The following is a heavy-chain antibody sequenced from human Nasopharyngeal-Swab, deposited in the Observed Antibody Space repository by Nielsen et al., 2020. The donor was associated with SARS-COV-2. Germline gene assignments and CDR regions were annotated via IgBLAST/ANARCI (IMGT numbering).Heavy chain of an antibody. V-gene: IGHV3-23*01. J-gene: IGHJ6*02. Sequence: VRQAPGRGLECVSAISGSGGSTYYADSVKGRFTISRDNSKNTLYLQMNSLRAEDTDVYYCAKVARDIVVVPAAMKDSYYYGMDVWGHGTTVTVSS. CDR3: AKVARDIVVVPAAMKDSYYYGMDV. D-gene: IGHD2-2*01. CDR2: ISGSGGST.